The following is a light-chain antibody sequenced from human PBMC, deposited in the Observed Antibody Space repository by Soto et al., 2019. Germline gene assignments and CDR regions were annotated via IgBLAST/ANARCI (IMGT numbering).Light chain of an antibody. V-gene: IGLV2-14*01. CDR1: SSDVGGYKY. CDR2: DVT. Sequence: QSVLTQPASVSGSPGQSISISCTGTSSDVGGYKYVSWYQQHPDKAPKLIIYDVTNRPSGISNRFSGSKSGNTASLTISGLQAEDEADYYCSSYKSSSSYVFGTGTRSPS. CDR3: SSYKSSSSYV. J-gene: IGLJ1*01.